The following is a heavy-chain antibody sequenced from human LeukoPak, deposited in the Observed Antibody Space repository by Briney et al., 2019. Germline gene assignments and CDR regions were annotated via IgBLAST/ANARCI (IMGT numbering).Heavy chain of an antibody. J-gene: IGHJ4*02. CDR1: DYTFTSYG. Sequence: ASVKVSCKASDYTFTSYGISWVRQAPGQGLEWMGWISVYNGNTNYAQKFQGRVAMTTDTSTSTAYMELRSLRSDDTAVYYCGRQRVIYGSGSTPFYYFDYWGQGTLVTVSS. D-gene: IGHD3-10*01. CDR3: GRQRVIYGSGSTPFYYFDY. V-gene: IGHV1-18*01. CDR2: ISVYNGNT.